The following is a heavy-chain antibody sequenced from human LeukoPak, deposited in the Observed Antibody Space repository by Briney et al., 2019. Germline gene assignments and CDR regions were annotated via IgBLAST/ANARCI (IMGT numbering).Heavy chain of an antibody. CDR3: AKDEGSSWYLDY. CDR1: GFTFSSYG. V-gene: IGHV3-30*18. Sequence: GGSLRLSCAASGFTFSSYGMHWVRQAPGKGLEWVAVISYDGSNKYYADSVKGRFTISRDNSKNTLYLQMNSLRAEDTAVYYWAKDEGSSWYLDYWGQGTLVTVSS. CDR2: ISYDGSNK. J-gene: IGHJ4*02. D-gene: IGHD6-13*01.